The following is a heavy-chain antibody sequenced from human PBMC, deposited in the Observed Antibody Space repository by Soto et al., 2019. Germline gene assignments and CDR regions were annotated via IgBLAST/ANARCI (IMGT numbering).Heavy chain of an antibody. Sequence: GASVKVSCKASGYTFTSYDINWVRQATGQGLEWMGWMNPNSGNTGYAQKFQGRVTMTRDTSTSTVYMELSSLRSEDTAVYYCARDLLSGWDDAFDIWGQGTMVTVSS. D-gene: IGHD6-19*01. J-gene: IGHJ3*02. CDR3: ARDLLSGWDDAFDI. CDR2: MNPNSGNT. CDR1: GYTFTSYD. V-gene: IGHV1-8*01.